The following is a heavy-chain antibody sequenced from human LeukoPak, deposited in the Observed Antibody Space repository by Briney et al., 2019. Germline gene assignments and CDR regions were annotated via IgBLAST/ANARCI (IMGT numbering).Heavy chain of an antibody. V-gene: IGHV4-39*01. Sequence: SETLSLTCTIFGDSVSRSDSSWDCIRRPPRKGLAWTGTIYYSGRTYYCPSLKSRVTLSVDMSNNQFSLTLSSVTAADTALYFCARRRYYDSSGYLEWGQGTLVTVSS. CDR2: IYYSGRT. CDR3: ARRRYYDSSGYLE. D-gene: IGHD3-22*01. CDR1: GDSVSRSDSS. J-gene: IGHJ1*01.